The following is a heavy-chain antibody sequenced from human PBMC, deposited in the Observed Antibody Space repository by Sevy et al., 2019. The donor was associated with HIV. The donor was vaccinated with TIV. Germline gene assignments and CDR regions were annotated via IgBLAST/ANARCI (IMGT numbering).Heavy chain of an antibody. CDR1: GYTFTGYY. J-gene: IGHJ5*02. V-gene: IGHV1-2*06. CDR2: INPNSGGT. Sequence: ASVKVSCKASGYTFTGYYMHWVRQAPGQGLEWMGRINPNSGGTNYAQKFQGRVTMTRDTSISTAYMELSRLRSDDTAVDYCAREWVTFASYYPNWFDPWGQGTLVTVSS. CDR3: AREWVTFASYYPNWFDP. D-gene: IGHD3-10*01.